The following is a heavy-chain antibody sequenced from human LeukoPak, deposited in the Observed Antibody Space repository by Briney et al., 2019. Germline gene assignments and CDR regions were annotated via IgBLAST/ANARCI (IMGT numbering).Heavy chain of an antibody. CDR1: GYIFTNYW. V-gene: IGHV5-51*01. Sequence: ESLKISCQGSGYIFTNYWIGWVRQVPGKGLELMGIIYPDDSDTRYSPSFQGQVTISADKSISTTFLQWSSLKASDTAMYYCATTSARGNPHYFDSWGQGTLVTVSS. J-gene: IGHJ4*02. CDR3: ATTSARGNPHYFDS. CDR2: IYPDDSDT. D-gene: IGHD6-6*01.